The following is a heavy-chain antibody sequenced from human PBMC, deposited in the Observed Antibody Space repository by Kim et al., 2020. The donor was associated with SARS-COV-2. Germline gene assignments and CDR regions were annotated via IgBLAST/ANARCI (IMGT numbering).Heavy chain of an antibody. V-gene: IGHV4-4*02. CDR2: IYHSGST. J-gene: IGHJ6*02. CDR1: GGSISSSNW. Sequence: SETLSLTCAVSGGSISSSNWWSWVRQPPGKGLEWIGEIYHSGSTNYNPSLKSRVTISVDKSKNQFSLKLSSVTAADTAVYYCATYGSGSLGPINYYYYGMDVWGQGTTVTVSS. CDR3: ATYGSGSLGPINYYYYGMDV. D-gene: IGHD3-10*01.